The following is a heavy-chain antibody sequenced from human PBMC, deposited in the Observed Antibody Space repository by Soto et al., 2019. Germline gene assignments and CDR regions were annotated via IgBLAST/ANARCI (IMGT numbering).Heavy chain of an antibody. J-gene: IGHJ6*03. CDR1: GGTFSSYT. V-gene: IGHV1-69*02. CDR3: ARARTTGTNYYYYYMDV. CDR2: IIPILGIA. D-gene: IGHD1-1*01. Sequence: QVQLVQSGAEVKKPGSSVKVSCKASGGTFSSYTISWVRQAPGQGLEWMGRIIPILGIANYAQKFQGRVTITADKSPSTAYMELSSLRSEDTAVYYCARARTTGTNYYYYYMDVWGKGTTVTVSS.